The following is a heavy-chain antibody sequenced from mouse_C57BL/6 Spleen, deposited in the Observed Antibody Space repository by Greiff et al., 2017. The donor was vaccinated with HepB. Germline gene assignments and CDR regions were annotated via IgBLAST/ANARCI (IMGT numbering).Heavy chain of an antibody. V-gene: IGHV14-3*01. CDR2: IDPANGNT. D-gene: IGHD1-1*01. CDR3: ARITTVVAPYWYFDV. J-gene: IGHJ1*03. CDR1: GFNIKNTY. Sequence: VHVKQSVAELVRPGASVKLSCTASGFNIKNTYMHWVKQRPEQGLEWIGRIDPANGNTKYAPKFQGKATITADTSSNTAYLQLSSLTSEDTAIYYCARITTVVAPYWYFDVWGTGTTVTVSS.